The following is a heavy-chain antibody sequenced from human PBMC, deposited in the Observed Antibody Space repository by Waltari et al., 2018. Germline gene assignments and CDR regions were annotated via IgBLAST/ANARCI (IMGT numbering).Heavy chain of an antibody. CDR1: GYTFTSYD. CDR3: ARGGGSSGWYGYYYYYMDV. CDR2: MNPNSGNT. J-gene: IGHJ6*03. Sequence: QVQLVQSGAEVKKPGASVKVSCKASGYTFTSYDINWVRQATGQGLEWMGWMNPNSGNTGYAKKFQGRVTITRNTSISTAYMELSSLRSEETAVYYCARGGGSSGWYGYYYYYMDVWGKGTTVTISS. D-gene: IGHD6-19*01. V-gene: IGHV1-8*03.